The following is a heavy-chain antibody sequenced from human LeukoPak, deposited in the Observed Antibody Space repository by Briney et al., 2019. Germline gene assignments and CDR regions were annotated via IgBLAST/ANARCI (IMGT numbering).Heavy chain of an antibody. Sequence: GGSLRLSCAASGFTFSSYSMGWVRQGPGKGLEWVSVIYSGGSTYYADSVKGRFTISRDNSKNTLYLQMNSLRAEDTAVYYCARDREYYNLLTGYKVSHYFDYWGQGTLVTVSS. J-gene: IGHJ4*02. D-gene: IGHD3-9*01. CDR3: ARDREYYNLLTGYKVSHYFDY. V-gene: IGHV3-66*02. CDR1: GFTFSSYS. CDR2: IYSGGST.